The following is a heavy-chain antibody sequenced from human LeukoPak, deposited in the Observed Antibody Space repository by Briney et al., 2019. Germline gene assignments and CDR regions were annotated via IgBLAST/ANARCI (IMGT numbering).Heavy chain of an antibody. D-gene: IGHD6-13*01. Sequence: ASVKVSCKASGYTFTGYYMHWVRQAPGQGLEWMGWINPNSGGTNYAQKFQGRVTMTRDTSISTAYMELSRLRSDDTAVYYCARRGFDSSSSSWFDPWGQGTLVTVSS. CDR1: GYTFTGYY. V-gene: IGHV1-2*02. CDR2: INPNSGGT. CDR3: ARRGFDSSSSSWFDP. J-gene: IGHJ5*02.